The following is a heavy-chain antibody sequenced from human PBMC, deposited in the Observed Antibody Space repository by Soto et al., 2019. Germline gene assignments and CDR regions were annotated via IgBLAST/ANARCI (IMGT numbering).Heavy chain of an antibody. D-gene: IGHD6-6*01. J-gene: IGHJ6*02. CDR3: ARLGAAPNYYYGMDV. CDR2: IYYSGST. CDR1: GGSISSSSYY. V-gene: IGHV4-39*01. Sequence: PSETLSLTCTVSGGSISSSSYYWGWIRQPPGKGLEWIGSIYYSGSTYYNPSLKSRVTISVDTSKNQFSLKLSSVTAADTAVYYCARLGAAPNYYYGMDVWGQGTTVTVSS.